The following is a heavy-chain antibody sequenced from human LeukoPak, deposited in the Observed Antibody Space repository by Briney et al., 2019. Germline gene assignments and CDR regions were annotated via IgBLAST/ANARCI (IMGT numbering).Heavy chain of an antibody. V-gene: IGHV3-53*01. CDR1: GFTVSNNY. Sequence: GGSLRLSCTAAGFTVSNNYVSWARQAPGKGLEWVSVIYSGGSTEYIGSVKGRFTISGDNSKNTVYLQMNNLRAEDTAVYYCARSPYDSVFRWGQGTLVTVSS. D-gene: IGHD3-22*01. J-gene: IGHJ1*01. CDR3: ARSPYDSVFR. CDR2: IYSGGST.